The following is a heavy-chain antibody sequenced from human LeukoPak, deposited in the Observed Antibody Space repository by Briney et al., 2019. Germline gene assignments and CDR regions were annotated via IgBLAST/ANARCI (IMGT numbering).Heavy chain of an antibody. Sequence: GGSLRLSCAASGFTFSSYAMSWVRQAPGKGLEWVPAISGSGGSTYYADSVRGRFTISRDNSKNTLYLQMNSLRAEDTAVYYCAKDSDFWSGYSKFDYWGQGTLVTVSS. V-gene: IGHV3-23*01. J-gene: IGHJ4*02. CDR1: GFTFSSYA. CDR2: ISGSGGST. D-gene: IGHD3-3*01. CDR3: AKDSDFWSGYSKFDY.